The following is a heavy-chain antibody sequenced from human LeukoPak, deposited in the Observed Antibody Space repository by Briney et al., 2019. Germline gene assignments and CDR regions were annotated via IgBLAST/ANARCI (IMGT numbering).Heavy chain of an antibody. CDR3: AKDVLRVGAFDI. D-gene: IGHD2/OR15-2a*01. V-gene: IGHV3-9*01. J-gene: IGHJ3*02. CDR2: ISWNSGSI. CDR1: GFTFDDYA. Sequence: GRSLRLSCAASGFTFDDYAMHWVRQAPGKGLEWVSGISWNSGSIGYADSVKGRFTISRDNAKNSLYLQMNSLRAEDTALYYCAKDVLRVGAFDIWGQGTMVTVSS.